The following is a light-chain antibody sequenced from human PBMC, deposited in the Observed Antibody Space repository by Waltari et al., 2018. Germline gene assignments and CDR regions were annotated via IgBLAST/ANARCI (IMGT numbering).Light chain of an antibody. J-gene: IGLJ2*01. Sequence: QSALTQPRSVSGSPGQSVTISCTGTSSEVGGYNYVSWYQQHPGKAPKLLIYDVSKRPSGVPDRFSGSKSGNTASLTISGLQADDEADYYCCSYAGSYTVVFGGGTKLTVL. CDR3: CSYAGSYTVV. V-gene: IGLV2-11*01. CDR1: SSEVGGYNY. CDR2: DVS.